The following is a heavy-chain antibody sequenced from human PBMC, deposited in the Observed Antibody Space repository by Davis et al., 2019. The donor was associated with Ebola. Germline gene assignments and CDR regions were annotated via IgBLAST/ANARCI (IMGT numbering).Heavy chain of an antibody. CDR2: ISYDGSNK. CDR1: GFTFNNYG. J-gene: IGHJ6*04. CDR3: AKGSVTIFGVAPDYYGMDV. Sequence: GGSLRLSCAASGFTFNNYGMHWVRQAPGKGLEWVAVISYDGSNKYYADSVKGRFTISRDNSKNTLYLQMNSLRAEDTAVYYCAKGSVTIFGVAPDYYGMDVWGKGTTVTVSS. D-gene: IGHD3-3*01. V-gene: IGHV3-30*18.